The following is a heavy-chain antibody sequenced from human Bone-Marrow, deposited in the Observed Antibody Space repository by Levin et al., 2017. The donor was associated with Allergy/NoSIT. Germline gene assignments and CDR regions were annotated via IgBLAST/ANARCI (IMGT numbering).Heavy chain of an antibody. Sequence: GGSLRLSCATSGFTFSNFAMSWVRQAPGKGLEWVSGISASGGSTYYADSVKGRFTVSRDNSKNTLYLQMNSLRTEDTAVYFCAKRVPTHAWIQLDYHYGMDVWGQGTRVSVSS. CDR3: AKRVPTHAWIQLDYHYGMDV. D-gene: IGHD5-24*01. V-gene: IGHV3-23*01. CDR2: ISASGGST. CDR1: GFTFSNFA. J-gene: IGHJ6*02.